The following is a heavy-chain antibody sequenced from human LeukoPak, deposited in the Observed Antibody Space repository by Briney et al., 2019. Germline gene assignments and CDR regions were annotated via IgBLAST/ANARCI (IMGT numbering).Heavy chain of an antibody. CDR3: ARDLSIAVAGIVDY. D-gene: IGHD6-19*01. J-gene: IGHJ4*02. CDR2: ISAYNGNT. V-gene: IGHV1-18*01. CDR1: GYTFTNYG. Sequence: GASVKVSCKASGYTFTNYGISWVRQAPGQGLEWMGWISAYNGNTNYAQKLQGRVTMTTDTSTSTAHMELRSLRSDDTAVYYCARDLSIAVAGIVDYWGQGILVTVSS.